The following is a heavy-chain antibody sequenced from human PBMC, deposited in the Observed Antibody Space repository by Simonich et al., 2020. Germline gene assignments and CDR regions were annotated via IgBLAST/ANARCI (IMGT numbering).Heavy chain of an antibody. CDR2: ISAYKGNK. J-gene: IGHJ4*02. V-gene: IGHV1-18*01. CDR3: ARASRGTWWYYYFDY. Sequence: QVQLVQSGAEVKKPGASVKVSCKASGYPFTSYGIRGVRQAPGQGLEWMGWISAYKGNKNYAQKLQGRVTMTTDTSTSTAYMELRSLRSDDTAVYYCARASRGTWWYYYFDYWGQGTLVTVSS. CDR1: GYPFTSYG. D-gene: IGHD2-15*01.